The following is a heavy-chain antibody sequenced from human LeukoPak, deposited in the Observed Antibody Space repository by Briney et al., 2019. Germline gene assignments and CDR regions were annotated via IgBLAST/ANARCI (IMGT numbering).Heavy chain of an antibody. D-gene: IGHD4-17*01. V-gene: IGHV5-51*01. J-gene: IGHJ4*02. CDR1: GYSFTSYW. CDR2: IYPGDSDT. Sequence: PGESLKISCKGSGYSFTSYWIGWVRQMPGKGLEWMGIIYPGDSDTRYSPSYQGQVTISADKSISTAYLQWSSLKASDTAMYYCARHETTVTTGVDYWGQGTLVTVSS. CDR3: ARHETTVTTGVDY.